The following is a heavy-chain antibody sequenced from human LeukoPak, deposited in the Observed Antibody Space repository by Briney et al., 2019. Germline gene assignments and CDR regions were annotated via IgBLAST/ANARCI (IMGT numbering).Heavy chain of an antibody. CDR1: GGSINSDDYY. CDR3: ARDCSGGSCYDALDA. CDR2: TYNRGST. Sequence: PSQTLSLTCTVSGGSINSDDYYWSWIRQPPGKGLEWMGYTYNRGSTYYNPSLKSRVTISLDTSRNQFSLRLSSVTAADTAMYYCARDCSGGSCYDALDAWGQGTMVTVSS. D-gene: IGHD2-15*01. J-gene: IGHJ3*01. V-gene: IGHV4-30-4*01.